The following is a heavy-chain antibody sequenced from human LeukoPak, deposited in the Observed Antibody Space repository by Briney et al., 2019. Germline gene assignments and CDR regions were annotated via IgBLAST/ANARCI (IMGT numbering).Heavy chain of an antibody. J-gene: IGHJ3*02. CDR1: GFTFSSYG. D-gene: IGHD3-22*01. CDR2: IRYDGSNK. V-gene: IGHV3-30*02. Sequence: QAGGSLRLSCAASGFTFSSYGMHWVRQAPGKGLEWVAFIRYDGSNKYYADSVKGRFTISRDNSKNTLYLQMNSLRAKDTAVYYCAKDFTMIVVVPRESAFGIWGQGTMVTVSS. CDR3: AKDFTMIVVVPRESAFGI.